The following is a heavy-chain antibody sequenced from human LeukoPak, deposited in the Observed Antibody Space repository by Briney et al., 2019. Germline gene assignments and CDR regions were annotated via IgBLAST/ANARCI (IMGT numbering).Heavy chain of an antibody. CDR3: ARDPAGHRRYFDY. Sequence: SSETLSLTCTVSGGSINGYFCTWLRQSAGAGLECIGRIHTSGTTYYNPSLKSRVSMSVDTSNNKFSLRLNSVTAADTAVYYCARDPAGHRRYFDYWGQGALVTVSS. CDR2: IHTSGTT. CDR1: GGSINGYF. V-gene: IGHV4-4*07. J-gene: IGHJ4*02. D-gene: IGHD3-10*01.